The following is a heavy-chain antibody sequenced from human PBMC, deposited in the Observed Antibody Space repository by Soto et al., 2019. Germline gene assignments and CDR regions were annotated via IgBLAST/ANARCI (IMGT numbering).Heavy chain of an antibody. CDR1: GGSISGYY. V-gene: IGHV4-59*01. Sequence: SETLSLTCTVSGGSISGYYLSWVRQPPGKGLEWIGYIHDSGSTNYNPVLQSRVTISIDTSNNQFSLKVSSVTPADTAVYYCARDTYYYNSDGSKAPFLDFWGQGALVTVSS. J-gene: IGHJ4*02. CDR3: ARDTYYYNSDGSKAPFLDF. CDR2: IHDSGST. D-gene: IGHD3-22*01.